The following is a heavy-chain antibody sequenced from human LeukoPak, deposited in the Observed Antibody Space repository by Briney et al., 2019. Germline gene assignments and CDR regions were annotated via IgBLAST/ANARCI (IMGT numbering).Heavy chain of an antibody. CDR1: GFTFSSYS. D-gene: IGHD5-12*01. Sequence: GGSLRLSCAASGFTFSSYSMNWVRQAPGKGLEWVSSISSSSSYIYYADSVKGRFTISRDNAKNSLYLQMNSLRAEDTAVYYCARERGGYDLRYYHYYMDVWGKGTTVTISS. J-gene: IGHJ6*03. CDR3: ARERGGYDLRYYHYYMDV. V-gene: IGHV3-21*01. CDR2: ISSSSSYI.